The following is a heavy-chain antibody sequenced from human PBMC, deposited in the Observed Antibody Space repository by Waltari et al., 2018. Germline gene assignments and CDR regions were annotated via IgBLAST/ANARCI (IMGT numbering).Heavy chain of an antibody. Sequence: EVQLLESGGGLVQPGGSLRLSCAASGFTFSSYAMRWVRRAPGKGLEWVSAISGSGGSTYYADSVKGRFTISRDNSKNTLYLQMNSLRAEDTAVYYCAKIAITMVRGVEYYFDYWGQGTLVTVSS. CDR3: AKIAITMVRGVEYYFDY. J-gene: IGHJ4*02. CDR2: ISGSGGST. CDR1: GFTFSSYA. V-gene: IGHV3-23*01. D-gene: IGHD3-10*01.